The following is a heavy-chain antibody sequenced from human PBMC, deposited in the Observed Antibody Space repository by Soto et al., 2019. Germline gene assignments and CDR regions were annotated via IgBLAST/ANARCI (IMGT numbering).Heavy chain of an antibody. V-gene: IGHV3-30-3*01. CDR2: ISQNESDK. CDR3: ARDVYYDSSGYRLSGMDY. D-gene: IGHD3-22*01. J-gene: IGHJ4*02. CDR1: GFTLHNYA. Sequence: QVQLVESGGGVVQAGGSLRLSCAVSGFTLHNYAMHWVRQAPGKGLEWVALISQNESDKPSPDSVKGRFTISRDSYTNTLSLEMNSLRPEDTAVYYCARDVYYDSSGYRLSGMDYWGQGTLVSVSS.